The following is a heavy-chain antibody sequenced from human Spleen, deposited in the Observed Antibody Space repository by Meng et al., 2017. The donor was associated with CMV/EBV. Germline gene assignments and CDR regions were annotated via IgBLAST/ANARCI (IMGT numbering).Heavy chain of an antibody. CDR2: INPSGGST. CDR1: GYTFTGYY. D-gene: IGHD3-3*01. V-gene: IGHV1-46*01. CDR3: ARGAGLERFDY. J-gene: IGHJ4*02. Sequence: ASVKVSCKASGYTFTGYYMHWVRQAPGQGLEWMGIINPSGGSTSYAQKFQGRVTMTRDTSINTAYMELSSLRSEDTAVYYCARGAGLERFDYWGQGTLVTVSS.